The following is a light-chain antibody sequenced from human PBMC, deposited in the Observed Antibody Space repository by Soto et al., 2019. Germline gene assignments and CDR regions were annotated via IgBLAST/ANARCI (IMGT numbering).Light chain of an antibody. Sequence: EIVLTQSPGTLSLSPGERATLSCRASQSVSSSYLAWYQQKPGQAPRLLIYGASNMATGIPDRFSGSGSGTDFTLTISRLEPEDFAVYYCQQYGSSPPLTFGQGTRLEIK. J-gene: IGKJ5*01. CDR1: QSVSSSY. CDR3: QQYGSSPPLT. CDR2: GAS. V-gene: IGKV3-20*01.